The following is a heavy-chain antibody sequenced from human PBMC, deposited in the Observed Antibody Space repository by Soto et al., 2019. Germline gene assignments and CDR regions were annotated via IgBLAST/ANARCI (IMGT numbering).Heavy chain of an antibody. CDR2: IYPGDSET. CDR3: SITRFYHGAAFDS. D-gene: IGHD6-25*01. J-gene: IGHJ4*01. CDR1: AYTFTNYY. Sequence: PGESLKISCNGSAYTFTNYYIGWVRQMPGKGLEWMGIIYPGDSETTYSPSFQGQVTFSVDKSLNTAYLQWSSLKAPDTGIYYCSITRFYHGAAFDSWGHGTLVTVSS. V-gene: IGHV5-51*01.